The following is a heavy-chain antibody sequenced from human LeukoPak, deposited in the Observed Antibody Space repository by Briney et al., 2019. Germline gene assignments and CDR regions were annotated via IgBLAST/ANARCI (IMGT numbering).Heavy chain of an antibody. CDR3: AKISARDLYCRGGSCSYYYMDV. D-gene: IGHD2-15*01. V-gene: IGHV3-23*01. CDR2: ISGSGYTT. CDR1: GFTFSSNA. J-gene: IGHJ6*03. Sequence: PGGSLRLSCAASGFTFSSNAMNWGRQAPGKGLEWVSGISGSGYTTYYADSVKGRFTISRDNSKNTLYLQMNSLRAKDTAVYYCAKISARDLYCRGGSCSYYYMDVWGKGTTVTVSS.